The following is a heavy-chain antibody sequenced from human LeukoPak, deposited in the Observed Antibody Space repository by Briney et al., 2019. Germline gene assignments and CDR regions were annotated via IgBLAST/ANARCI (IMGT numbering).Heavy chain of an antibody. CDR2: IYYSGST. CDR1: GGSISSSSYF. Sequence: SETLSLTCTVSGGSISSSSYFWGWIRQPPGKGLEWIGRIYYSGSTYYNPSLKSRVTISVDTSKNQFSLKLSSVTAADTAVYYCAGGIAVDGYAFDMWGQGTMVTVSS. V-gene: IGHV4-39*07. J-gene: IGHJ3*02. CDR3: AGGIAVDGYAFDM. D-gene: IGHD6-19*01.